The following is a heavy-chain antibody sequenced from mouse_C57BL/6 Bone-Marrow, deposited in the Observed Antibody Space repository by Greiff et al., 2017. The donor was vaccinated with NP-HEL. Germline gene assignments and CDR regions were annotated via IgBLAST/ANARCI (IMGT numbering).Heavy chain of an antibody. CDR2: INYDGSST. D-gene: IGHD1-1*01. CDR3: ARVVYGDWYFDV. J-gene: IGHJ1*03. CDR1: GFTFSDYY. V-gene: IGHV5-16*01. Sequence: EVMLVESEGGLVQPGSSMKLSCTASGFTFSDYYMAWVRQVPEKGLEWVANINYDGSSTYYLDSLKSRFIISRDNAKNILYLQMSRLKSEDTATYYCARVVYGDWYFDVWGTGTTVTVSS.